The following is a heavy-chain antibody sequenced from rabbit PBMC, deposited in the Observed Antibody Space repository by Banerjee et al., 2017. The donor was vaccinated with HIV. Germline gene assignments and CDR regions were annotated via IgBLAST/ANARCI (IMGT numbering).Heavy chain of an antibody. Sequence: QSLEESGGGLVKPGASLTLTCKASGFSFNSGYDMCWVRQAPGKGLEWIACIGSGSSGSTYSATWAKGRFTISKTSSTTVTLQMTSLTAADTATYFCARDLGASGAYGIDLWGQGTLVTVS. CDR1: GFSFNSGYD. D-gene: IGHD6-1*01. CDR2: IGSGSSGST. CDR3: ARDLGASGAYGIDL. V-gene: IGHV1S40*01. J-gene: IGHJ4*01.